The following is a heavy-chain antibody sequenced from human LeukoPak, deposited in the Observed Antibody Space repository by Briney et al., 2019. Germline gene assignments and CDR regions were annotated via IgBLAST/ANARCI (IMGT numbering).Heavy chain of an antibody. Sequence: GGSLRLSCAASGISVSNDYMSRVRQAPGKGLEWVSAIYADGYTRDAASVKGRFSISRHNSKNTVYLQMDNLRPEGTAVYYCAREKGSYYVGYFDYWGQGTLVTVSS. D-gene: IGHD1-26*01. CDR1: GISVSNDY. CDR3: AREKGSYYVGYFDY. CDR2: IYADGYT. V-gene: IGHV3-53*04. J-gene: IGHJ4*02.